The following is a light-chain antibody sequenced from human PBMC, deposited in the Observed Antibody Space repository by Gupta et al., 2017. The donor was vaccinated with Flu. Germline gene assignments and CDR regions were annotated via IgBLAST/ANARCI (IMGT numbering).Light chain of an antibody. Sequence: DIVMTQSPDSLAVSLGEGATINCKSSQSVLFGSNNYLAWYQQKPGQPPRLLISWASTRESGVPDRFSGSGSGTDFTLTISSLQAEDVAVYYCQQYHSSPQTFGQGTKVEIK. CDR2: WAS. CDR1: QSVLFGSNNY. CDR3: QQYHSSPQT. V-gene: IGKV4-1*01. J-gene: IGKJ1*01.